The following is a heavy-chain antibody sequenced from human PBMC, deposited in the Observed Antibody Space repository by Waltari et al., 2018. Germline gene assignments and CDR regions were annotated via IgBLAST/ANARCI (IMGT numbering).Heavy chain of an antibody. Sequence: QLQLQESGSGLVKPSQTLSLTCAVSGGSISSGGYSWSWIRQPPGKGLEWIGYIYHSGGTYYNPSLKSRVTISVDRSKNQFSLKLSSVTAADTAVYYCARAPIYYYDSRADAFDIWGQGTMVTVSS. J-gene: IGHJ3*02. CDR2: IYHSGGT. V-gene: IGHV4-30-2*01. CDR3: ARAPIYYYDSRADAFDI. CDR1: GGSISSGGYS. D-gene: IGHD3-22*01.